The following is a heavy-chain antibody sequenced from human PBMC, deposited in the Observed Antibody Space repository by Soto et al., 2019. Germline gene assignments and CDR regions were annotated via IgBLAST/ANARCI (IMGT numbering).Heavy chain of an antibody. CDR1: GGSFSGYY. J-gene: IGHJ3*02. CDR2: INHSGST. Sequence: SETLSLTCAVYGGSFSGYYWSWIRQPPGKGLEWIGEINHSGSTNYNPSLKSRVTISVDTSKNQFSLKLSSVTAADTAVYYCARAPWPATRRDFHTWGHGTMVTV. D-gene: IGHD2-15*01. V-gene: IGHV4-34*01. CDR3: ARAPWPATRRDFHT.